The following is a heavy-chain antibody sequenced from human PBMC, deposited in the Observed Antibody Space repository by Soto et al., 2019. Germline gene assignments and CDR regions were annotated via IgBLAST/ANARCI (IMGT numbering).Heavy chain of an antibody. J-gene: IGHJ6*02. V-gene: IGHV3-23*01. CDR2: ISASGGST. CDR3: AKGWAKSSYGMDV. Sequence: EVQLLESGGGLVQPGGSLRLSCAASGFTFSNYAMSWVRQAPGKGLEWVSSISASGGSTYYAESVTGRCTISRDNSTNTLYLQMNSLRVEDTAIYYCAKGWAKSSYGMDVWVQGTTVTVSS. CDR1: GFTFSNYA.